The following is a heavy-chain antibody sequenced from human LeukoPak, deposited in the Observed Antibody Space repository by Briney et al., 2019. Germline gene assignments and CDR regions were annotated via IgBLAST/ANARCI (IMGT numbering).Heavy chain of an antibody. CDR3: ARQVGATAFDY. CDR2: INPSGGST. D-gene: IGHD1-26*01. Sequence: VASVKVSCKASGYTFTSYYMHWVQQAPGQGLEWMGIINPSGGSTSYAQKFQGRVTMTRDTSTSTVYMELSSLRSEDTAVYYCARQVGATAFDYWGQGTLVTVSS. CDR1: GYTFTSYY. V-gene: IGHV1-46*01. J-gene: IGHJ4*02.